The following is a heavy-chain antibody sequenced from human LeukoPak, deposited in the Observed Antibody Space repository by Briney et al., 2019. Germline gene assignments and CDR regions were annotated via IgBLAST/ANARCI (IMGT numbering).Heavy chain of an antibody. CDR3: ARGQGSYGDY. Sequence: SGTLSLTCAVSGGSISNSNWWNWVRQPPGKGLEWIGEIYHSGSTNYNPSLRSRVTISADRSKNQFALKLTSVTAADTAVYYCARGQGSYGDYWGQGTLVIVSS. D-gene: IGHD5-18*01. CDR2: IYHSGST. CDR1: GGSISNSNW. J-gene: IGHJ4*02. V-gene: IGHV4-4*02.